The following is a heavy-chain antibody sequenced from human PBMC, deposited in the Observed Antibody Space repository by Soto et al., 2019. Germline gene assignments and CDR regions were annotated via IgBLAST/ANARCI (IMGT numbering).Heavy chain of an antibody. V-gene: IGHV1-46*01. J-gene: IGHJ4*02. CDR1: GYTFTSYY. CDR3: ARGSDSSGYYGTPSDY. D-gene: IGHD3-22*01. Sequence: ASVKVSCKASGYTFTSYYMHWVRQAPGQGLEWMGIINPSGGSTSYAQKFQGRVTMTRDTSTSTVYMELSSLRSEDTAVYYCARGSDSSGYYGTPSDYWGQGTLVTVSS. CDR2: INPSGGST.